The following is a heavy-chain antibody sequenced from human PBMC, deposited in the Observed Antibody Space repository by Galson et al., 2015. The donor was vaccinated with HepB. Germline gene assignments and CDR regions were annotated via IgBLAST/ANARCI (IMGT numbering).Heavy chain of an antibody. CDR3: ARGVEDIVVVPAARYYYYYMDV. V-gene: IGHV2-70*11. D-gene: IGHD2-2*01. CDR1: GFSLSTSGMC. J-gene: IGHJ6*03. Sequence: PALVKPTQTLTLTCTFSGFSLSTSGMCVSWIRQPPGKALEWLARIDWDDDKYYSTSLKTRLTISKDTSKNQVVLTMTNMDPVDTATYYCARGVEDIVVVPAARYYYYYMDVRGKGTTVTVSS. CDR2: IDWDDDK.